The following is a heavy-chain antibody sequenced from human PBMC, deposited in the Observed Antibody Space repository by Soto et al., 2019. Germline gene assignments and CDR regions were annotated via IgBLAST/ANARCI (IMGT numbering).Heavy chain of an antibody. J-gene: IGHJ4*02. CDR3: VRVVGDPNDSWSGSDY. V-gene: IGHV4-38-2*01. CDR1: GYSINSCYY. CDR2: VFHGGTT. D-gene: IGHD3-3*01. Sequence: SETLSLTCAVSGYSINSCYYCGWIRQSPGKGLEWIGSVFHGGTTYSTPSLKTRLTISVDTSKNQFSLDLNAVTAADTAVYYCVRVVGDPNDSWSGSDYSGQ.